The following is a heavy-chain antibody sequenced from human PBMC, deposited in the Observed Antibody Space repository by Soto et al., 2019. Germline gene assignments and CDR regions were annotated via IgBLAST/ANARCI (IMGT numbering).Heavy chain of an antibody. CDR2: INDSGNI. CDR3: ARGLILWFGELSRRGGYYYYMDV. CDR1: GGSFSGYQ. J-gene: IGHJ6*03. Sequence: QVQLQQWGAGLLKPSETLSLTCAVYGGSFSGYQWSWIRQTPGKGLEWIGEINDSGNINYNPSLKRRVTIFLDTPKKQISLKLSCVTAADTAVYYCARGLILWFGELSRRGGYYYYMDVWGKGTTVIVSS. V-gene: IGHV4-34*01. D-gene: IGHD3-10*01.